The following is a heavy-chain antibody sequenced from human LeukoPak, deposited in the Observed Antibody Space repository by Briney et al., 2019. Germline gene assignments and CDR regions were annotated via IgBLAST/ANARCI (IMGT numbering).Heavy chain of an antibody. CDR2: INSSSGTT. V-gene: IGHV3-23*01. Sequence: GGSLRLSCAASGFTFSSDGMSWVRQAPGKGLEWVSTINSSSGTTYYADSMEGRFTISRDNTNNSIYLQMNSLRAEDTAVYYCAKTADTSGWLNIGYWGQGTLVTVSS. J-gene: IGHJ4*02. D-gene: IGHD6-19*01. CDR3: AKTADTSGWLNIGY. CDR1: GFTFSSDG.